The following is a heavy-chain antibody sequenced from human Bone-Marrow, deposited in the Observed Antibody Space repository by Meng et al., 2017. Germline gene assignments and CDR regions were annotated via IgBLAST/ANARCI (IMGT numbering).Heavy chain of an antibody. CDR3: ARDAGGYYFDY. CDR2: ISYDGSNK. CDR1: GFTFSSYA. Sequence: QVQLVESGGGVVQPGGSLRLPCAASGFTFSSYAMPWVRQAPGKGLEWVAVISYDGSNKYYADSVKGRFTISRDNSKNTLYLQMNSLRAEETAVYYCARDAGGYYFDYWGQGTLVTVSS. V-gene: IGHV3-30*04. J-gene: IGHJ4*02. D-gene: IGHD1-14*01.